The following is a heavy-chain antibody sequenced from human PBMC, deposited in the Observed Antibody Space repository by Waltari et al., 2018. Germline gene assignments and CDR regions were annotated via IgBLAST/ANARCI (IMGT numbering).Heavy chain of an antibody. V-gene: IGHV3-23*01. CDR2: ISGSGDAT. CDR1: GFTFSCYA. Sequence: EVQLFESGGGLVQPGGSLRLSCAASGFTFSCYAMSWVRQAPGKGLEWVSAISGSGDATYYADSVKGRFTMSRDNSNNRLYLQMNSLRAEDTAIYYCAKDKAAIVYWFDPWGQGTLVTVSS. J-gene: IGHJ5*02. D-gene: IGHD2-2*01. CDR3: AKDKAAIVYWFDP.